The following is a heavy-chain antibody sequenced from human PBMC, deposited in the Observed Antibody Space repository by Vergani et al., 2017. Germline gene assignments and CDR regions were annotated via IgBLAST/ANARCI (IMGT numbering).Heavy chain of an antibody. CDR2: IYYSGST. CDR3: AREGAGYSSSWYRGGFDP. D-gene: IGHD6-13*01. V-gene: IGHV4-59*01. CDR1: GGSISSYY. Sequence: QVQLQESGPGLVKPSETLSLTCTVSGGSISSYYWSWIRQPPGQGLEWIGYIYYSGSTNYNPSLKSRVTISVDTSKNQFSLKLSSVTAADTAVYYCAREGAGYSSSWYRGGFDPWGQGTLVTVSS. J-gene: IGHJ5*02.